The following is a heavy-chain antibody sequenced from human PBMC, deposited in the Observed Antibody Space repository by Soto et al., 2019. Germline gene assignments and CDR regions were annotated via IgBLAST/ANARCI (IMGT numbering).Heavy chain of an antibody. CDR2: IIPILGIA. V-gene: IGHV1-69*02. CDR3: ARATPRRSWPYS. J-gene: IGHJ4*02. Sequence: QVQLVQSGAEVKKPGSSVKVSCKASGGTFSSYTISWVRQAPGQGLEWMGRIIPILGIANYAQKFQGRVTITADKSTSTAYMELSSLRSEDTAVYYCARATPRRSWPYSWGQGTLVTVSS. D-gene: IGHD6-13*01. CDR1: GGTFSSYT.